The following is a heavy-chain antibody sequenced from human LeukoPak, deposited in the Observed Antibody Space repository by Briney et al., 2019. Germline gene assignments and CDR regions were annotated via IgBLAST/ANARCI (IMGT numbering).Heavy chain of an antibody. J-gene: IGHJ5*02. CDR1: GGSFSGYY. CDR2: INHSGST. CDR3: ASRNEYCSGTSCTKFDP. Sequence: SETLSLTCAVYGGSFSGYYWSWIRQPPGKGLEWIGEINHSGSTNYNPSLKSRVTISVDTSKNQFSLKLSSVTAADTAVYYCASRNEYCSGTSCTKFDPWGQGTLVTVSS. D-gene: IGHD2-2*01. V-gene: IGHV4-34*01.